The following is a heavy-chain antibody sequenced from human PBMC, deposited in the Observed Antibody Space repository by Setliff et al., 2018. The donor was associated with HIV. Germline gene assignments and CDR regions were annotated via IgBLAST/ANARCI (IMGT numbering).Heavy chain of an antibody. CDR1: GLTFSRYG. V-gene: IGHV3-30*02. D-gene: IGHD1-20*01. J-gene: IGHJ6*03. CDR3: AKSFNSGPTNWNIDV. CDR2: IQYDESNK. Sequence: GGSLRLSCAVSGLTFSRYGFHWVRQVPGKGLDWVTFIQYDESNKYYGDSVRGRFIISRDNSKNTLYLQMNSLRSEDRAVYFCAKSFNSGPTNWNIDVWGTGTTVTVSS.